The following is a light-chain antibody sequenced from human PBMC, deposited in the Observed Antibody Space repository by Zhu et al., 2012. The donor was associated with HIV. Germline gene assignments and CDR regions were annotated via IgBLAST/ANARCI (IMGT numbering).Light chain of an antibody. J-gene: IGKJ2*01. Sequence: DIQMTQSPSTLSASVGARVTITCRASQNVYKFLAWYQQKPERAPKLLIYEASRLETGVPSRFSGSGSGTEFTLTISSLQPDDFATYSCQQYYTPSYNFGQGTKLQIK. CDR2: EAS. CDR3: QQYYTPSYN. V-gene: IGKV1-5*03. CDR1: QNVYKF.